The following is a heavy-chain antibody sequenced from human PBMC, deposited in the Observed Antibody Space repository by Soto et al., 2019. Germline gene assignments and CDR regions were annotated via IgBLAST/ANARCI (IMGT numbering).Heavy chain of an antibody. J-gene: IGHJ4*02. V-gene: IGHV4-4*02. CDR1: GGSFTSSNW. CDR2: IYRTGST. CDR3: ASRDPGTSVDY. D-gene: IGHD1-7*01. Sequence: PSETLSLTXAVSGGSFTSSNWWTWVRQPPGQGLEWIGEIYRTGSTNYNPSLKSRVTISLDKSENQFSLKVTSLTAADTAVYYCASRDPGTSVDYWGQGTLVTVSS.